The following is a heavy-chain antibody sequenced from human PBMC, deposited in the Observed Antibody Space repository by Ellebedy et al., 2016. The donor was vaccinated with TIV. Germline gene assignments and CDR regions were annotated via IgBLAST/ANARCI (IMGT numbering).Heavy chain of an antibody. CDR2: IYYGGNT. V-gene: IGHV4-39*07. CDR3: ARAEGIAVAGAG. D-gene: IGHD6-19*01. Sequence: SETLSLXXTVSGGSISSSSYNWGWIRQPPGKGLEWFGNIYYGGNTYYNPSLKSRVTISVDTSRNQFSLKVSSVTAADTAVYYCARAEGIAVAGAGWGQGTLVTVSS. J-gene: IGHJ4*02. CDR1: GGSISSSSYN.